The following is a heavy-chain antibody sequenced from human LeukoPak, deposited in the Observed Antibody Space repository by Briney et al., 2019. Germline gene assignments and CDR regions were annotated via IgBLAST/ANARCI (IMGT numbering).Heavy chain of an antibody. Sequence: PGGSLRLSCAASGFTFSSYEMNWVRQAPGKGLEWVSYISSSGSTIYYADSVKGRFTISRDNSKNTLYLQMNSLRTEDTAVYYCAKDPGWTAKSTRWFDPWGQGTLVTVSS. D-gene: IGHD2/OR15-2a*01. J-gene: IGHJ5*02. V-gene: IGHV3-48*03. CDR2: ISSSGSTI. CDR3: AKDPGWTAKSTRWFDP. CDR1: GFTFSSYE.